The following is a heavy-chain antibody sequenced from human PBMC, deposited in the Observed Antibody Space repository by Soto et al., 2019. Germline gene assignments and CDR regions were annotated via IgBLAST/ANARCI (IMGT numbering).Heavy chain of an antibody. J-gene: IGHJ5*02. CDR1: GFTFSNYA. D-gene: IGHD6-19*01. V-gene: IGHV3-30-3*01. CDR3: ARDPGYGSGSTWFDP. Sequence: VGSLRLSCAASGFTFSNYALHWVRQAPGKGLEWVAVISYDGSKKYYADSVKGRFTISRDNSKNTVYLQMDSLRAEDTALFYCARDPGYGSGSTWFDPWGQGTLVTVSS. CDR2: ISYDGSKK.